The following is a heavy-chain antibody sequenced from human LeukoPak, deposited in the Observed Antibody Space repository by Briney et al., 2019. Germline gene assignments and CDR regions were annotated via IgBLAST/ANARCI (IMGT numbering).Heavy chain of an antibody. CDR1: GFTFSDYY. J-gene: IGHJ6*02. CDR3: AKSPYCSSTSCYVYELYYYYGMDV. D-gene: IGHD2-2*01. CDR2: ISGSGGST. Sequence: GGSLRLSCAASGFTFSDYYMSWIRQAPGKGLEWVSAISGSGGSTYYADSVKGRFTISRDNSKNTLYLQMNSLRAEDTAVYYCAKSPYCSSTSCYVYELYYYYGMDVWGQGTTVTVSS. V-gene: IGHV3-23*01.